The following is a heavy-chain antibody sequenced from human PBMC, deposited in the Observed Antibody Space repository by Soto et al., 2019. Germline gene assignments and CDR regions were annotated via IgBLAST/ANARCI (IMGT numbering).Heavy chain of an antibody. CDR1: GGSFSGYY. Sequence: SETLSLTCAVYGGSFSGYYWSWIRQPPGKGLEWIGEINHSGSTNYNPSLKSRVTISVDTSKNQFSLKLSSVTAADTAVYYCASLLTTGGYGMDVWGQGTTVTVSS. D-gene: IGHD1-26*01. CDR2: INHSGST. CDR3: ASLLTTGGYGMDV. V-gene: IGHV4-34*09. J-gene: IGHJ6*02.